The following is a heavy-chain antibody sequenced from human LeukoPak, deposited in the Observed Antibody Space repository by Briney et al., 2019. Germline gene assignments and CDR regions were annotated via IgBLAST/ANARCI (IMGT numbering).Heavy chain of an antibody. CDR3: ARQFRIAAAGTVRPYFDY. CDR1: GGTFSSYA. Sequence: ASVKVSCKASGGTFSSYAISWVRQAPGQGLEWMGGIIPIFGTASYAQKFQGRVTITADESTSTAYMELSSPRSEDTAVYYCARQFRIAAAGTVRPYFDYWGQGTLVTVSS. CDR2: IIPIFGTA. V-gene: IGHV1-69*13. J-gene: IGHJ4*02. D-gene: IGHD6-13*01.